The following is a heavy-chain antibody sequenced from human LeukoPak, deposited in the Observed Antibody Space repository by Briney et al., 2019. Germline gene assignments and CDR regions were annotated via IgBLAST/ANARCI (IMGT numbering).Heavy chain of an antibody. J-gene: IGHJ6*03. V-gene: IGHV3-21*01. Sequence: NPGGSLRLSCAASGFTFSSYSMNWARQAPGKGLEWVSSISSSSSYIYYADSVKGRFTISRDNAKNSLYLQMNSLRAEDTAVYYCARGPIVVVPDYYMDVWGKGTTVTVSS. CDR3: ARGPIVVVPDYYMDV. D-gene: IGHD2-2*01. CDR1: GFTFSSYS. CDR2: ISSSSSYI.